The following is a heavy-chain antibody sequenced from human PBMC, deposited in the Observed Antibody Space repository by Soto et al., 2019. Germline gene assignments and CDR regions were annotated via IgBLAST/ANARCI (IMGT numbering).Heavy chain of an antibody. J-gene: IGHJ3*02. CDR1: GLNFSPYT. V-gene: IGHV3-21*01. CDR2: ISGGSGSFI. Sequence: EAQLVESGGGLVKPGRSLRLSCVASGLNFSPYTMNWVRQAHGKGLEWISSISGGSGSFIFYADSVKGRFTISRDNDKNSLYLQMSSLRADDTAVYYCARDQRTSVTSGDGLDIWGQGTMVTVSS. CDR3: ARDQRTSVTSGDGLDI. D-gene: IGHD4-17*01.